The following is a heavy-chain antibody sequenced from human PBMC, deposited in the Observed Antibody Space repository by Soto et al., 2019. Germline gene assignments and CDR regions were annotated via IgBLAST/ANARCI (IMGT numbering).Heavy chain of an antibody. J-gene: IGHJ5*02. CDR2: IIPIFGTA. CDR1: GGTFSSYS. Sequence: SVKVSCKASGGTFSSYSISWVRHAPGQGFEWMGGIIPIFGTANNAQKFQGRVTITAHKSTSTAYMELSSLRSEDTAVYYRARGGGISRWSYNWFDPWGQGTLVTVSS. V-gene: IGHV1-69*06. D-gene: IGHD2-15*01. CDR3: ARGGGISRWSYNWFDP.